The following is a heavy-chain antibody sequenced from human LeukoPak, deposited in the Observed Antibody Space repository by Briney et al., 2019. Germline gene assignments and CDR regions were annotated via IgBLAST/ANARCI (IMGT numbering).Heavy chain of an antibody. CDR3: AREAQSSGYYSPGDYYYYMDV. CDR1: GGSISSSSYY. Sequence: SETLSLTCTVSGGSISSSSYYWGWIRQPPGKGLEWIGRIYYSGSTYYNPSLKSRVTISVDTSKDQFSLKLSSVTAADTAVYYCAREAQSSGYYSPGDYYYYMDVWGKGTTVTVSS. CDR2: IYYSGST. V-gene: IGHV4-39*07. D-gene: IGHD3-22*01. J-gene: IGHJ6*03.